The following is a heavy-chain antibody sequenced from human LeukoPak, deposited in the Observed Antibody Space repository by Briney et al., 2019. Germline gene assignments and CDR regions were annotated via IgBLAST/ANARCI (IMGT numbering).Heavy chain of an antibody. CDR2: ISGSGVTT. D-gene: IGHD3-16*02. J-gene: IGHJ4*02. Sequence: GGSLRLSCAASGFTFSSSGMTWVRQAPGKGLEWVSGISGSGVTTHYAVSVKGRFTISRDNSKNTLYLQMNSLRAEDTAVYYCANVVPDLRLGELSFFDYWGQGTLVTVSS. CDR3: ANVVPDLRLGELSFFDY. CDR1: GFTFSSSG. V-gene: IGHV3-23*01.